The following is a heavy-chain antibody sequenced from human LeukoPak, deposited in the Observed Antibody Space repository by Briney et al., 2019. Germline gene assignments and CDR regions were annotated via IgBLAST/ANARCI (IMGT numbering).Heavy chain of an antibody. J-gene: IGHJ3*02. V-gene: IGHV4-34*01. CDR1: GGSFSGYY. D-gene: IGHD3-22*01. Sequence: SETLSLTCAVYGGSFSGYYWSWIRQPPGKGLEWIGEINHSGSTNYNPSLKSRVSISVDTSKNQFSLKLSSVTAADTAVYYCARGRDSSGTSYDAFDIWGQGTMVTVSS. CDR3: ARGRDSSGTSYDAFDI. CDR2: INHSGST.